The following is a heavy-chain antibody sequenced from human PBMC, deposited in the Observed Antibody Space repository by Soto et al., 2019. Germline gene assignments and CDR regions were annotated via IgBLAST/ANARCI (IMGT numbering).Heavy chain of an antibody. CDR3: ARDVAVAGAAFDY. CDR1: GFTFSSYL. J-gene: IGHJ4*02. V-gene: IGHV3-7*01. Sequence: GGSLRLSCAASGFTFSSYLMSWVRQSPGKGLEWVANIKQDGSEKYYVDSVKGRFTISRDNAKNSLYLQMNSLRAEDTAVYYCARDVAVAGAAFDYWGQGTLVTVSS. D-gene: IGHD6-19*01. CDR2: IKQDGSEK.